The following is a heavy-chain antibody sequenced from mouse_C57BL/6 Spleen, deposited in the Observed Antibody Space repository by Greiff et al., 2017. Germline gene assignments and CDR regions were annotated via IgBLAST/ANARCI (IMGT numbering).Heavy chain of an antibody. Sequence: QVQLKESGAELVKPGASVKISCKASGYAFSSYWMNWVKQRPGKGLEWIGQIYPGDGDTNYNGKFKGKATLTADKSSSTAYMQLSSLTSEDSAVYFCAREGDYDGGNYYAMDYWGQGTSVTVSS. J-gene: IGHJ4*01. CDR1: GYAFSSYW. CDR3: AREGDYDGGNYYAMDY. D-gene: IGHD2-4*01. CDR2: IYPGDGDT. V-gene: IGHV1-80*01.